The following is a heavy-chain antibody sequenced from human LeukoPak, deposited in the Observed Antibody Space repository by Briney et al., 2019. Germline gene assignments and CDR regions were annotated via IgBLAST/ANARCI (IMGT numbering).Heavy chain of an antibody. J-gene: IGHJ4*02. D-gene: IGHD3-22*01. CDR2: ISYDGSNA. CDR1: GFTFSMYA. V-gene: IGHV3-30*01. CDR3: TRGQYYYHSGHYLGNFDY. Sequence: GGSLRLSCAASGFTFSMYALHWVRQAPGKGLEWVALISYDGSNADYVDSVKGRFTISRDNSKNTLFLQMNSLRAEDTAVYYCTRGQYYYHSGHYLGNFDYWGPGTLVTVSS.